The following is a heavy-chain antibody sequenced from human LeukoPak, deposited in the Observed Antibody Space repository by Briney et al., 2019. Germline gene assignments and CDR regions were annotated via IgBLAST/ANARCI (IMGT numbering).Heavy chain of an antibody. CDR3: ARDKYYYDSSGYGFDI. J-gene: IGHJ3*02. CDR2: IYTSGST. D-gene: IGHD3-22*01. CDR1: GGSISSYY. Sequence: SETLSLTCTVSGGSISSYYWSWIRQPARKGLEWIGRIYTSGSTNYNPSLKSRVTMPVDTSKNQFSLKLSSVTAADTAVYYCARDKYYYDSSGYGFDIWGQGTMVTVSS. V-gene: IGHV4-4*07.